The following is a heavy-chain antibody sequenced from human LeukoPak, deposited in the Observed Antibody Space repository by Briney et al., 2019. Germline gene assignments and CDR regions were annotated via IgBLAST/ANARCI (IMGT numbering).Heavy chain of an antibody. CDR3: AREGTTGWAF. D-gene: IGHD1-1*01. CDR2: IYYSGST. J-gene: IGHJ4*02. CDR1: GGSISSYY. Sequence: SETLSLTCTVSGGSISSYYWSSIRQPPGKGLEWIGYIYYSGSTKYNPSFNSRVTMSVDTSKNQISLKLSSVTAADTAVYFCAREGTTGWAFWGQGTLVTVSS. V-gene: IGHV4-59*01.